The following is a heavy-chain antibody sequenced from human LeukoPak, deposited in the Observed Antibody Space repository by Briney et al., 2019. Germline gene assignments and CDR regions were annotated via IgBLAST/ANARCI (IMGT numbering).Heavy chain of an antibody. CDR2: INSDGLIT. J-gene: IGHJ3*02. V-gene: IGHV3-74*01. Sequence: GSLRLSCAASGLTFSNYRMHWVRQAPGKGLVWVSRINSDGLITNYADSVKGRFTVSRDNPKNTLYLQMNSLRVEDTAVYYCVREGGGSFLDSFDIWGQGKLVTVSS. D-gene: IGHD2-15*01. CDR3: VREGGGSFLDSFDI. CDR1: GLTFSNYR.